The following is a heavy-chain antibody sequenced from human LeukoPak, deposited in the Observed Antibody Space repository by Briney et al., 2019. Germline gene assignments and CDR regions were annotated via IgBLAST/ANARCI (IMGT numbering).Heavy chain of an antibody. D-gene: IGHD1-26*01. V-gene: IGHV4-39*01. CDR3: ARRVGWAFDY. CDR2: MFYSGST. CDR1: GGSFSSSTYY. Sequence: PSETLSLTCTVSGGSFSSSTYYWDWIRQPPGRGLEWIGTMFYSGSTYFSPSLKSRVTISVDTSKNQFSLRLSSVTAADTAVYYCARRVGWAFDYWGQGTLVTVSS. J-gene: IGHJ4*02.